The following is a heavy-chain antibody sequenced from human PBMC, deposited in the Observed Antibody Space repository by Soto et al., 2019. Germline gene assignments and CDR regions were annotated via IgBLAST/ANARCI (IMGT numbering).Heavy chain of an antibody. Sequence: PGGSLRHSCSASGFTFSSYGISWVRQAPGKGLEWVAVIWYDGSNKYYADSVKGRFTISRDNSKNTLYLQMNSLRAEDTAVYYCAREFLDYWGQGTLVTVSS. J-gene: IGHJ4*02. CDR3: AREFLDY. V-gene: IGHV3-33*01. CDR1: GFTFSSYG. CDR2: IWYDGSNK.